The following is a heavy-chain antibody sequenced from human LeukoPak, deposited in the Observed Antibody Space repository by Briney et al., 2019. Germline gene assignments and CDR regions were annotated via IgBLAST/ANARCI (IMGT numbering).Heavy chain of an antibody. J-gene: IGHJ6*02. CDR2: IKQDGSEE. CDR1: GFTLSSYW. CDR3: ARDPYSSTWSYGMDV. D-gene: IGHD6-6*01. V-gene: IGHV3-7*05. Sequence: GGSLRLSCAASGFTLSSYWRSWGRQAPGKGLEWVANIKQDGSEEVYVDSVKGRFTISRDIAKSSLFLQMNTLRAEDTAVYYCARDPYSSTWSYGMDVWGQGTTVTVSS.